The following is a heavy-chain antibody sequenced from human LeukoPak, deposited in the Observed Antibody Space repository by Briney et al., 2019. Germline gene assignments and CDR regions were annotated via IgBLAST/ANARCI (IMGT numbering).Heavy chain of an antibody. V-gene: IGHV1-2*06. J-gene: IGHJ4*02. CDR3: ARGGYYDYVWGSYRYFDY. Sequence: ASVKVSCKASGYTFTGYYMHWVRQAPGQGLEWMGRINPNSGGTNYAQKFQGSVTMTRVTSISTAYMELSRLRSDDTAVYYCARGGYYDYVWGSYRYFDYWGQGTLVTVSS. CDR2: INPNSGGT. CDR1: GYTFTGYY. D-gene: IGHD3-16*02.